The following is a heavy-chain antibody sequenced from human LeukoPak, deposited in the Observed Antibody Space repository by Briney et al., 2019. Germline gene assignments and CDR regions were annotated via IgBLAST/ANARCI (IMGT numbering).Heavy chain of an antibody. Sequence: GGSLRLSCAASGFTFSSYSMNWVRQAPGKGLEWVSTISSGGGSKYYASSANGRFTISRDNSKKTLYLQMSRLRAADTALYYCAKDGRWEYGGNGFDSWGQGSLVTVSS. J-gene: IGHJ5*01. CDR2: ISSGGGSK. CDR3: AKDGRWEYGGNGFDS. CDR1: GFTFSSYS. D-gene: IGHD4-23*01. V-gene: IGHV3-23*01.